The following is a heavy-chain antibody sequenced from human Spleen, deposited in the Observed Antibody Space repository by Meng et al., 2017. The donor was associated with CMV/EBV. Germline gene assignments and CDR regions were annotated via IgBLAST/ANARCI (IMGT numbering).Heavy chain of an antibody. V-gene: IGHV3-30*02. CDR1: GLIFSTYG. CDR3: ARELSSAAGAFDI. Sequence: GGSLRLSCAASGLIFSTYGMHWVRQAPGKGLEWVAFIRYDGNNKFYADSVKGRFTISGDISKNTLYLQMNSLRAEDTAVYYCARELSSAAGAFDIWGQGTMVTVSS. J-gene: IGHJ3*02. D-gene: IGHD2-2*01. CDR2: IRYDGNNK.